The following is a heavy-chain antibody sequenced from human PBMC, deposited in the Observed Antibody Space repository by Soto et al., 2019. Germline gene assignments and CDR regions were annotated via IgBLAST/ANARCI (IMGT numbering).Heavy chain of an antibody. V-gene: IGHV1-46*01. CDR1: GYTFTSYY. CDR2: INPSGGST. CDR3: ERDFRVRSWIAEVVRGFDR. Sequence: ASVKVSCKASGYTFTSYYMHWVRQAPGQGLEWMGIINPSGGSTSYAQKFQGRVTMTRDTSTSTVYTELRSVRSEDTVVYYCERDFRVRSWIAEVVRGFDRWG. D-gene: IGHD3-22*01. J-gene: IGHJ5*02.